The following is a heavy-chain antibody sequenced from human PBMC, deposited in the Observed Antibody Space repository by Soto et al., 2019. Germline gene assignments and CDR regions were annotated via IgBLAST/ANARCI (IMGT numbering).Heavy chain of an antibody. J-gene: IGHJ5*02. D-gene: IGHD6-25*01. V-gene: IGHV4-31*03. CDR3: AREAAGILNWFDP. CDR2: IYYSGST. Sequence: PSGTLSLTCTVSGGSISSGGYYWSWIRQHPGKGLEWIGYIYYSGSTYYNPSLKSRVTISVDTSKNQFSLKLSSVTAADTAVYYCAREAAGILNWFDPWGQGTLVTVSS. CDR1: GGSISSGGYY.